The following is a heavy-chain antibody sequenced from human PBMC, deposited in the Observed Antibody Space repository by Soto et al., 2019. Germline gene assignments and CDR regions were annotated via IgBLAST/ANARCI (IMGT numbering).Heavy chain of an antibody. CDR1: GFTFSSYA. CDR3: ARDQLVVVPAAIYYYYYGMDV. J-gene: IGHJ6*02. CDR2: ISYDGSNK. Sequence: QVQLVESGGGVVQPGRSLRLSCAASGFTFSSYAMHWVRQAPGKGLEWVAVISYDGSNKYYADSVKGRFTISRDNSKNTLYLQMNSLRAEDTAVYYCARDQLVVVPAAIYYYYYGMDVWGQGTTVTVSS. V-gene: IGHV3-30-3*01. D-gene: IGHD2-2*02.